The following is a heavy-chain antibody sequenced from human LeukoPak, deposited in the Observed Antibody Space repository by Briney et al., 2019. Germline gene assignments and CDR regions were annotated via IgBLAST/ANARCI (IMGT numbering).Heavy chain of an antibody. D-gene: IGHD1-26*01. CDR2: ISSSGSTI. V-gene: IGHV3-48*03. J-gene: IGHJ4*02. CDR3: ARVYSGSYPYYFDY. Sequence: GGSLRLSCAASGFTFSSYEMNWVRQAPGKGLEWVSYISSSGSTIYYADSVKGRFTISRDNAKNSLYLQMNSLRAEDTAVYYCARVYSGSYPYYFDYWGQGTLVTVS. CDR1: GFTFSSYE.